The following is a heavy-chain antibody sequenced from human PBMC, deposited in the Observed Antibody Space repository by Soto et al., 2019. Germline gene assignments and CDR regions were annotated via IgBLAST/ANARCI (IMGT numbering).Heavy chain of an antibody. J-gene: IGHJ5*02. Sequence: GGSLRLSCAASGFTFSSYWMHWVRQAPGKGLVWVSRINSDGSSTSYADSVKGRFTISKDNAKNTLYLQMNSLRAEDTAVYYCARGDPFSYSSSWGPNNWFDPWGQGTLVTVSS. V-gene: IGHV3-74*01. CDR3: ARGDPFSYSSSWGPNNWFDP. D-gene: IGHD6-13*01. CDR1: GFTFSSYW. CDR2: INSDGSST.